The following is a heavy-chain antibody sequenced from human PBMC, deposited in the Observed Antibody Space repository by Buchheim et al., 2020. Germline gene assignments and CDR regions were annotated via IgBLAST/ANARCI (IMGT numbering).Heavy chain of an antibody. D-gene: IGHD2-15*01. CDR1: GFTFSSFP. CDR3: ARRYCSGGSCYALDY. J-gene: IGHJ4*02. V-gene: IGHV3-30-3*01. CDR2: ISYDGSNK. Sequence: QVQLVESGGGVVQPGRSLRLSCAASGFTFSSFPMHWVRQAPGKGLEWVALISYDGSNKYYADSVKGRFTISRDNSKNTLYLQMNSLRAEDTAVYYCARRYCSGGSCYALDYWGQGTL.